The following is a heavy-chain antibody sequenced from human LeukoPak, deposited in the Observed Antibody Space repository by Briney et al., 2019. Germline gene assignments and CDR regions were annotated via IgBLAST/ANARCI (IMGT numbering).Heavy chain of an antibody. CDR2: IYHSGST. V-gene: IGHV4-38-2*02. J-gene: IGHJ6*03. CDR3: ARSAAGTYYYYYYMAV. D-gene: IGHD6-13*01. CDR1: GYSISSGYY. Sequence: SETLSLTCTVSGYSISSGYYWGWIRQPPGKGLEWIGSIYHSGSTYYNPSLKSRVTISVDTSKNQFSLKLSSVTAADTAVYYCARSAAGTYYYYYYMAVWGKGTTVTVSS.